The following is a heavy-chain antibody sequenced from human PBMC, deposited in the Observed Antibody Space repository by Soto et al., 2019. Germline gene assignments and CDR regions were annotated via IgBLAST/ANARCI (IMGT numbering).Heavy chain of an antibody. CDR1: RYTFISYD. CDR2: MIPNSGNT. V-gene: IGHV1-8*01. J-gene: IGHJ6*02. Sequence: ASVKVSCKASRYTFISYDLNWVRPATGQVLEWLGWMIPNSGNTVYAQKFQGRITMTRNTSMNTAYMELSSLRSEDTAVYYCARGQEVSLKAGPLVLHGLDVWGQGTTVTVSS. CDR3: ARGQEVSLKAGPLVLHGLDV. D-gene: IGHD3-10*02.